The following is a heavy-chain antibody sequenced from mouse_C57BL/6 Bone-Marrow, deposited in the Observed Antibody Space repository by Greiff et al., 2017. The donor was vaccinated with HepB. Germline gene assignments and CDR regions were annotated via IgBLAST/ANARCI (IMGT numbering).Heavy chain of an antibody. J-gene: IGHJ4*01. Sequence: EVQVVEPGGGLVQPGGSLKLSCAASGFTFSDYYMYWVRQTPEKRLEWVAYISNGGGSTYYPDTVKGRFTISRDNAKNTLYLQMSRLKSEDTAMYYCASQGWLLEVDYWGQGTSVTVSS. CDR1: GFTFSDYY. CDR2: ISNGGGST. CDR3: ASQGWLLEVDY. V-gene: IGHV5-12*01. D-gene: IGHD1-1*02.